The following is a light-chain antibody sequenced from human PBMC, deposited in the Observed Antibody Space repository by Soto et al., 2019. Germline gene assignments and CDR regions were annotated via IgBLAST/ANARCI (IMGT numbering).Light chain of an antibody. CDR2: EVS. CDR1: SGDVGGYNY. Sequence: QSALTQPPSASGSPGQSVTISCTGTSGDVGGYNYVSWYQQHPGKAPKLMIYEVSKRPSGVPDRFSGSKSGNTASLTVSGLQAEDEADYYCSSYAGTTNFVFGTGTKVTVL. CDR3: SSYAGTTNFV. V-gene: IGLV2-8*01. J-gene: IGLJ1*01.